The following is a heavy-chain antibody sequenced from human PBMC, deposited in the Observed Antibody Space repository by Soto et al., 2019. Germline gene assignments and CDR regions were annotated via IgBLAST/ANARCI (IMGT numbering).Heavy chain of an antibody. CDR2: IRQDGLEK. Sequence: PGGSLRLSCEVSGFTFGRYRMTWVRQAPGKGLEWLANIRQDGLEKQYEDSVKGRFTISRDNDKNSLYLEMSSLRVENTAVYYCARGFASPGGYYFDYWGLGTPVTVSS. J-gene: IGHJ4*02. CDR3: ARGFASPGGYYFDY. V-gene: IGHV3-7*01. D-gene: IGHD3-10*01. CDR1: GFTFGRYR.